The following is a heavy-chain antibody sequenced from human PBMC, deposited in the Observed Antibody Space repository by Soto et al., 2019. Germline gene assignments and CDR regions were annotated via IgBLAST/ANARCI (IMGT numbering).Heavy chain of an antibody. CDR2: IYWNDDK. CDR3: AHNTYYDFWSGYYTPSFDY. V-gene: IGHV2-5*01. CDR1: GFSLSTSGVG. Sequence: QITLKESGPTLVKPTQTLTLTCTFSGFSLSTSGVGVGWIRQPPGKALEWLALIYWNDDKRYSPSLKSRLTITKDTSKNQVVLTMTNMDPVDTATYYCAHNTYYDFWSGYYTPSFDYWGQGTLVTVSS. J-gene: IGHJ4*02. D-gene: IGHD3-3*01.